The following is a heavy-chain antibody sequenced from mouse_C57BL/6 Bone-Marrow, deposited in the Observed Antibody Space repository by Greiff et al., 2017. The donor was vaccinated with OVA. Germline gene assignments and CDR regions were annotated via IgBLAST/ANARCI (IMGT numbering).Heavy chain of an antibody. CDR2: IDPSDSYT. CDR3: ARVDYYYGSQFAY. Sequence: VQLQQPGAELVRPGTSVKLSCKASGYTFTSYWMLWVKQRPGQGLEWIGVIDPSDSYTNYNQKFKGKATLTVDTSSSTAYMQLSSLTSEDSAVYYCARVDYYYGSQFAYWGQGTLVTVSA. V-gene: IGHV1-59*01. J-gene: IGHJ3*01. D-gene: IGHD1-1*01. CDR1: GYTFTSYW.